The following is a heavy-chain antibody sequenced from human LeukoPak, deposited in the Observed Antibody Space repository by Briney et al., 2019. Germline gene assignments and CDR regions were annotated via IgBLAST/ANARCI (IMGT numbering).Heavy chain of an antibody. J-gene: IGHJ4*02. CDR1: GFTFSNYW. CDR2: IKEDGSEK. CDR3: ASGRQLGY. Sequence: GGSLSLSCAASGFTFSNYWMSWVRQAPGKGLEWVANIKEDGSEKYYVDSVKGRFTISRDNARNSLCLQMNSLRAEDTAVYYCASGRQLGYWGQGTLVTVSS. D-gene: IGHD6-13*01. V-gene: IGHV3-7*01.